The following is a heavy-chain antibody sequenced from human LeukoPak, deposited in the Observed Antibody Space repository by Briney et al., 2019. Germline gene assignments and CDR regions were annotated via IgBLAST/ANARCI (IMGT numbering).Heavy chain of an antibody. CDR3: ARDHAAFHGFDI. J-gene: IGHJ3*02. CDR1: GGSISSYH. Sequence: KPSETLSLTCTVSGGSISSYHWSWIRQPAGKGLERIGSIYTSGSTNYNPSLKSRVTMSVDTSKNQFSLKLSSVTAADTAVYYCARDHAAFHGFDIWGQGTMVTVSS. V-gene: IGHV4-4*07. D-gene: IGHD6-25*01. CDR2: IYTSGST.